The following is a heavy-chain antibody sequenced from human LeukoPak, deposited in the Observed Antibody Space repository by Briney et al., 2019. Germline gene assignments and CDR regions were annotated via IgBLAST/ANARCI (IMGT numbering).Heavy chain of an antibody. CDR3: ARAEAGLRWGY. CDR1: GFTFSSYA. V-gene: IGHV3-66*02. CDR2: LYSSGSA. Sequence: GGSLRLSCAASGFTFSSYAMSWVRQAPGKGLEWISVLYSSGSAYYADSVRGRFTISRDSSKNTLYLQLDSLRAEDTAVYYCARAEAGLRWGYWGQGTLVTVSS. J-gene: IGHJ1*01. D-gene: IGHD4-23*01.